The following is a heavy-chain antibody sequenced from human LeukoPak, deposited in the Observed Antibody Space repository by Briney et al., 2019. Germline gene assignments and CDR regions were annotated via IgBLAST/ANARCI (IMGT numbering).Heavy chain of an antibody. CDR2: VSAYNGNT. CDR1: GYTFTSYG. CDR3: ARDARGAGLELRKYDY. Sequence: ASVKVSCKASGYTFTSYGISWVRQAPGQGLEGMGWVSAYNGNTKYAQNLQGRATMTTHTPTKTAYMELRSLRSDDTAVYYCARDARGAGLELRKYDYWGQGTLVSVSS. J-gene: IGHJ4*02. V-gene: IGHV1-18*01. D-gene: IGHD1-7*01.